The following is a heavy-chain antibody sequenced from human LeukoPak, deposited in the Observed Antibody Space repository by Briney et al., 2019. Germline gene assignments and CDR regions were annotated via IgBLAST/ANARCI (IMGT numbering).Heavy chain of an antibody. CDR1: GLTFSSYT. Sequence: GGSLRLSCAASGLTFSSYTMNWVRQAPGKGLEWVSSISSRSSYIYYADSVKGRFTISRDNAKNSLYLQMNSLRAEDTAVYYCAREDGYNQRGDAFDIWGQGTMVTVSS. V-gene: IGHV3-21*01. CDR2: ISSRSSYI. J-gene: IGHJ3*02. CDR3: AREDGYNQRGDAFDI. D-gene: IGHD5-24*01.